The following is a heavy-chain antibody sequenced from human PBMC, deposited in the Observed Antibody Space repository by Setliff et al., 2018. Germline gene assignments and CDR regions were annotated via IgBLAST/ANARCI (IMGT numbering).Heavy chain of an antibody. Sequence: GGSLRLSCAASGFTVSANDMSWVRQAPGKGLEWISLLYDDGSKFYRDSVKGRFTISRDNAKNSLFLQMNSLRAEDTALYYCAKFVGYTYGYDYWGRGTLVTVSS. CDR2: LYDDGSK. CDR1: GFTVSAND. CDR3: AKFVGYTYGYDY. V-gene: IGHV3-53*01. J-gene: IGHJ4*02. D-gene: IGHD5-18*01.